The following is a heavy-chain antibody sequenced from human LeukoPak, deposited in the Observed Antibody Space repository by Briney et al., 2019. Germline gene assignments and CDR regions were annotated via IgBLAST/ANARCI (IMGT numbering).Heavy chain of an antibody. V-gene: IGHV4-59*08. D-gene: IGHD2-2*01. Sequence: SETLSVNCTVSGGSISSYYWSWIRQPPGKGLEWIGYIYYSGSTNYNPSLKSRVTISIDTSKNQFSLKLTSVTAADTAVYYCARRWASWPNFDYWGQGTLVTVSS. CDR3: ARRWASWPNFDY. CDR1: GGSISSYY. CDR2: IYYSGST. J-gene: IGHJ4*02.